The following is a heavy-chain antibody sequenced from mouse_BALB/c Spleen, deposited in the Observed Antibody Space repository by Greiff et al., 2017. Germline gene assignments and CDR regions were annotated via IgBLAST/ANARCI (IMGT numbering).Heavy chain of an antibody. D-gene: IGHD2-2*01. Sequence: LQQPGAELVKPGASVKMSCKASGYTFTSYNMHWVKQTPGQGLEWIGAIYPGNGDTSYNQKFKGKATLTADKSSSTAYMQLSSLTSEDSAVYYCAAIYYGYDRAMDYWGQGTSVTVSS. CDR2: IYPGNGDT. CDR3: AAIYYGYDRAMDY. V-gene: IGHV1-12*01. J-gene: IGHJ4*01. CDR1: GYTFTSYN.